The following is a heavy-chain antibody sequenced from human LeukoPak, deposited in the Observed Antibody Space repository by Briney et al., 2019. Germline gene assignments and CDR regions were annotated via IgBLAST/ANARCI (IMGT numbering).Heavy chain of an antibody. CDR1: GGSLSGYY. Sequence: PSETLSLTCAVYGGSLSGYYWSWIRQPPGKGLEWIGEINHSGSTNYNPSLKSRVTISVDTSKNQFSLKLSSVTAADTAVYYCARGERGYSLPYYFDYWGQGTLVTVSS. CDR2: INHSGST. J-gene: IGHJ4*02. CDR3: ARGERGYSLPYYFDY. D-gene: IGHD5-18*01. V-gene: IGHV4-34*01.